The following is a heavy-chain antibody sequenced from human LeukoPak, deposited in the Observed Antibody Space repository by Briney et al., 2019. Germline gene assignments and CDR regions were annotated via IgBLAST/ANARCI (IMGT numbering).Heavy chain of an antibody. CDR2: IYYSGST. CDR1: GGSFSSYY. Sequence: SETLSLTCAVYGGSFSSYYWSWIRQSPGKGLDWIGYIYYSGSTKYNPSLKSRVTISVDTSKNQFSLKLSSVTAADTAVYYCARSYYGSGRYGPQFDYWGQGTLVTVSS. J-gene: IGHJ4*02. D-gene: IGHD3-10*01. CDR3: ARSYYGSGRYGPQFDY. V-gene: IGHV4-59*01.